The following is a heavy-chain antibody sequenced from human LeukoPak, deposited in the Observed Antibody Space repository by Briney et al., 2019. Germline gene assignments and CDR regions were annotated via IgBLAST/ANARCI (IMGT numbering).Heavy chain of an antibody. CDR1: GYTFTSYG. CDR2: MNPNSGNT. V-gene: IGHV1-8*02. CDR3: ARVEQRGGYFDY. J-gene: IGHJ4*02. Sequence: ASVKVSCKASGYTFTSYGINWVRQATGQGLEWMGWMNPNSGNTGYAQKFQGRVTMTRNTSISTAYMELSSLRSEDTAVYYCARVEQRGGYFDYWGQGTLVTVSS. D-gene: IGHD6-25*01.